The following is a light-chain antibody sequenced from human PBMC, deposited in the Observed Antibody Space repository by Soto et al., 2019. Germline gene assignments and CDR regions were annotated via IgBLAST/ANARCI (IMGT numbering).Light chain of an antibody. CDR1: QSVSSN. Sequence: EIVMTQSPATLSVSPGERATLSCRASQSVSSNLAWYQQKPGQSPTLLIYGASSRATGIPDRFSGSGSGTDFILTSSRLEPEDFAVYYWQQYDRLWTFGQGTKVDI. CDR3: QQYDRLWT. V-gene: IGKV3-20*01. J-gene: IGKJ1*01. CDR2: GAS.